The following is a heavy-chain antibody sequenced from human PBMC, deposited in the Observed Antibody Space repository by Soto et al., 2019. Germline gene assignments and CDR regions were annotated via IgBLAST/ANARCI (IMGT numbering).Heavy chain of an antibody. D-gene: IGHD5-18*01. CDR1: GGSISSYY. V-gene: IGHV4-59*01. J-gene: IGHJ4*02. CDR3: AREYTAMVPYFDY. Sequence: QVQLQESGPGLVKPSETLSLTCTVSGGSISSYYWSWIRQPPGKGLEWIGYIYYSGSTNYNPSLKSRVTVPVDTSKSHVSLKLSSVTAADTAVYYCAREYTAMVPYFDYWGQGTLVTVSS. CDR2: IYYSGST.